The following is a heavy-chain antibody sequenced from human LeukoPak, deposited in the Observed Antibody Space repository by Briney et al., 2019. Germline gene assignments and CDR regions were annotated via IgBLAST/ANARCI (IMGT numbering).Heavy chain of an antibody. CDR2: IYYSGSA. D-gene: IGHD3-22*01. J-gene: IGHJ3*02. CDR3: AREGMIATGREPAEI. V-gene: IGHV4-59*01. Sequence: PSETLSLTCSVSGGSISSFYWSWIRQAPGKGLEWIGQIYYSGSANYNPSLKSRVTISVDTSKNQFSLKLSSVTAADTAVYYCAREGMIATGREPAEIWGQGTMVTVSS. CDR1: GGSISSFY.